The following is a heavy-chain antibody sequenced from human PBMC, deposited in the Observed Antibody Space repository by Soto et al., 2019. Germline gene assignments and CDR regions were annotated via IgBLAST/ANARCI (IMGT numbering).Heavy chain of an antibody. J-gene: IGHJ6*02. CDR3: AREISARPPHSYYGIDV. V-gene: IGHV4-59*01. Sequence: PSETLSLTCTVSGGSISSYYWSWIRQPPGKGLEWIGYIYYSGSTNYNPSLKSRVTISVDTSKNQFSLKLSSVTAADTAVYYCAREISARPPHSYYGIDVWGQGTTVPIS. CDR2: IYYSGST. D-gene: IGHD6-6*01. CDR1: GGSISSYY.